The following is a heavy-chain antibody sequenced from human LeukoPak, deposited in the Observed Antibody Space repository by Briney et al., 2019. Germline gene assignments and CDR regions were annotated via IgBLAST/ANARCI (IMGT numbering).Heavy chain of an antibody. CDR3: AKDKAGTIVWYGRWAIGLFDY. J-gene: IGHJ4*02. Sequence: PGGSLRLSCAASGFNFDAYAMHWVRQAPGKGLHWVSLISADGGSTYYADSVKGRFTISRDNSKNSLYLQMNSLTTEDTAFYYCAKDKAGTIVWYGRWAIGLFDYWGQGTLLTVSS. D-gene: IGHD6-13*01. V-gene: IGHV3-43*02. CDR2: ISADGGST. CDR1: GFNFDAYA.